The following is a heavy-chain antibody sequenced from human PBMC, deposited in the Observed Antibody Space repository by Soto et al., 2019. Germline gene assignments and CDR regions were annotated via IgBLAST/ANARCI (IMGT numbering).Heavy chain of an antibody. D-gene: IGHD6-19*01. J-gene: IGHJ6*02. Sequence: GGSLRLSCAASGFTFSSYGMHWVRQAPGKGLEWVAVIWYDGSNKYYADSVKGRFTISRDNSKNTLYLQMNSLRAEDTAVYYWARARSSILTDYYYGMDVWGQGTTVTVSS. CDR1: GFTFSSYG. CDR3: ARARSSILTDYYYGMDV. V-gene: IGHV3-33*01. CDR2: IWYDGSNK.